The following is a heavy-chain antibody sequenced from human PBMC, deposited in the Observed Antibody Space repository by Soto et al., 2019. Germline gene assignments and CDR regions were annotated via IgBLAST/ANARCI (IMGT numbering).Heavy chain of an antibody. CDR1: GFTFTSSA. CDR3: AAECSSSGIQH. V-gene: IGHV1-58*01. D-gene: IGHD6-6*01. CDR2: IVVGSGNT. Sequence: ASVKVSCRASGFTFTSSAVQWVRQARGQRLEWIGWIVVGSGNTNYAQKFQERATITRDMSTSTAYMELSSLRSEDTAVYYCAAECSSSGIQHWGQGTLVTVSS. J-gene: IGHJ1*01.